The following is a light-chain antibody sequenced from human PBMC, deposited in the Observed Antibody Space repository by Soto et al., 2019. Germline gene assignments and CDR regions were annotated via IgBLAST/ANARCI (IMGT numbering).Light chain of an antibody. CDR3: SSYTTTSTLV. Sequence: QSALTQPASVSGSPGQSITISCTGSNSDVGVYNYVSWYQQHPGKAPKLIIYDVSNRPSGVSTRFSGSKSGSTASLTISGLQAEDEATYYCSSYTTTSTLVFSGGTKLTVL. CDR1: NSDVGVYNY. V-gene: IGLV2-14*01. J-gene: IGLJ2*01. CDR2: DVS.